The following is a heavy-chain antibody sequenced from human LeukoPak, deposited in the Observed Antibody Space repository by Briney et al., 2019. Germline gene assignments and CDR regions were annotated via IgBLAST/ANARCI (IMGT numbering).Heavy chain of an antibody. Sequence: PSETLSLTCTVSGGSISSYYWSWIRQPPGKGLEWIGYTYYSGSTNYNPSLKSRVTISVDTSKNQFSLKLSSVTAADTAVYYCARDGYDFWSGALYNWFDPWGQGTLVTVSS. V-gene: IGHV4-59*01. CDR1: GGSISSYY. CDR3: ARDGYDFWSGALYNWFDP. CDR2: TYYSGST. J-gene: IGHJ5*02. D-gene: IGHD3-3*01.